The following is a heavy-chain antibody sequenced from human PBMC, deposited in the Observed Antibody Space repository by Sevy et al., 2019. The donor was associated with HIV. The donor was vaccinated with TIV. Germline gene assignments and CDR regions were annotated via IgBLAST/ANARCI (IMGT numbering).Heavy chain of an antibody. J-gene: IGHJ4*02. CDR2: INPDSGGP. Sequence: ASVKVSCKASGYTFTGYYMHWMRQAPGQGLEWMGWINPDSGGPTYAPKFQGRVTRTRDRSISTAYMDLSRLKSDDTAGYYCVRDDRDGYFEYWGQGTLVTVSS. CDR1: GYTFTGYY. V-gene: IGHV1-2*02. CDR3: VRDDRDGYFEY.